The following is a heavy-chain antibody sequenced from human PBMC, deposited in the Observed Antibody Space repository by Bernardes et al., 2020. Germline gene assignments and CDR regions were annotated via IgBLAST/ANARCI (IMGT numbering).Heavy chain of an antibody. CDR1: GFTFSSYS. V-gene: IGHV3-21*01. D-gene: IGHD6-13*01. Sequence: GGSLRLSCAAPGFTFSSYSMNWVRQAPGKGLEWVSSISSSSSYIYYADSVKGRFTISRDNAKNSLYLQMNSLRAEDTAVYYCARDGFGSSSWYDARTLFAPFDYWGQGTLVTVSS. CDR3: ARDGFGSSSWYDARTLFAPFDY. J-gene: IGHJ4*02. CDR2: ISSSSSYI.